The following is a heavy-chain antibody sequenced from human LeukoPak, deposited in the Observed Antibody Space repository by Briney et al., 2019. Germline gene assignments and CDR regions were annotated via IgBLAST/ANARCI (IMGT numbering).Heavy chain of an antibody. CDR2: MSPNSGDT. V-gene: IGHV1-8*01. Sequence: ASVKVSCKASGYTFTSYDFNWVRQATGQRPEWMGWMSPNSGDTGYAQKFQDRVTMTRNTSISTAYMELSSLRSDDTAVYYCARTAARRFDYWGQGTLVTVSS. J-gene: IGHJ4*02. D-gene: IGHD6-6*01. CDR1: GYTFTSYD. CDR3: ARTAARRFDY.